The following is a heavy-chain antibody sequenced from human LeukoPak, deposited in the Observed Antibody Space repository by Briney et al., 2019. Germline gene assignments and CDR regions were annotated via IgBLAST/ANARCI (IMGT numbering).Heavy chain of an antibody. V-gene: IGHV1-8*03. J-gene: IGHJ6*03. D-gene: IGHD3-3*01. CDR3: ARGLPITIFGVVIPYYYMDV. CDR2: MNPNSGNT. CDR1: GYTFTSYD. Sequence: GASVKVSCKASGYTFTSYDINWVRQATGQGLEWMGWMNPNSGNTGYAQKFQGRVTITRNTSISTAYMELSSLRSEDTAVYYCARGLPITIFGVVIPYYYMDVWGKGTTVTVSS.